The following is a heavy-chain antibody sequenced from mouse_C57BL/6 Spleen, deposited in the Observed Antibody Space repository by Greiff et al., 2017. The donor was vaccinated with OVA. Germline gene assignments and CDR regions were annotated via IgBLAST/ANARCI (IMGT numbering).Heavy chain of an antibody. CDR3: ARGNITTVVPFAY. J-gene: IGHJ3*01. Sequence: QVQLQQPGAELVRPGTSVKLSCKASGYTFTSYWMHWVKQRPGQGLEWIGVIDPSDSYTNYNQQFKGKATLTVDTSSSTAYMQLSSLTSEDSAVYYCARGNITTVVPFAYWGQGTLVTVSA. CDR2: IDPSDSYT. D-gene: IGHD1-1*01. CDR1: GYTFTSYW. V-gene: IGHV1-59*01.